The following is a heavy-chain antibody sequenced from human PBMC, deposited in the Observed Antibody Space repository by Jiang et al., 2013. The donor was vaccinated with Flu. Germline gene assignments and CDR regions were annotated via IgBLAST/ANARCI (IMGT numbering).Heavy chain of an antibody. CDR3: ARDDGYSTRWYLGNY. V-gene: IGHV3-30*04. D-gene: IGHD6-13*01. Sequence: QLLESGGGVVQPGRSLRLSCAASGFTFSSNAMHWVRQAPGKGLEWVAVISYDGSNKYYADSVKGRFSISRDNSKNTLYLQMNSLRAEDTAVYYCARDDGYSTRWYLGNYWGQGTLVTVSS. CDR1: GFTFSSNA. J-gene: IGHJ4*02. CDR2: ISYDGSNK.